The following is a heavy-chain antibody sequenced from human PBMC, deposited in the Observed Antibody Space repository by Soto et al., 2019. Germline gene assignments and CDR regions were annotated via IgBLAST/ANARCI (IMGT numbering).Heavy chain of an antibody. CDR3: GTDQWGGAFDL. CDR2: IKEDGSVR. J-gene: IGHJ3*01. CDR1: DFTISPYW. Sequence: EVQVVESGGGLVQPGRSLRLSCAASDFTISPYWMTWVRQTPGQGLEFVANIKEDGSVRNYVDSVKGRFTISRDNAKNSLYLQMNSLRAEDTAVYYCGTDQWGGAFDLWGQGTTVTVSS. V-gene: IGHV3-7*01. D-gene: IGHD3-10*01.